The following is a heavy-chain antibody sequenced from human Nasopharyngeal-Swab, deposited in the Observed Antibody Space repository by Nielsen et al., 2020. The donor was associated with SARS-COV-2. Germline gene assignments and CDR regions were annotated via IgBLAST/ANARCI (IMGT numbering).Heavy chain of an antibody. Sequence: EAPGKGLEWVSIISGSGDTTYYADSVKDRFTISRDNSKNTLYLQTNSLRVEDTAVYYCAKAPYLRGLDVWGQGTTVTVSS. V-gene: IGHV3-23*01. CDR3: AKAPYLRGLDV. J-gene: IGHJ6*02. D-gene: IGHD2-21*01. CDR2: ISGSGDTT.